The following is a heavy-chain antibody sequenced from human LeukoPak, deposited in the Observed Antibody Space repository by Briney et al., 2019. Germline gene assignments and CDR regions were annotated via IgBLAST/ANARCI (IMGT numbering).Heavy chain of an antibody. D-gene: IGHD3-10*01. J-gene: IGHJ4*02. Sequence: PGGSLRLSCLASGFTFSTYSMTWVRQVPGKGLDWVSAISADDTGYYADSVKGRFIVSRDNSKNTVSLQMSSLRAEDTALYYCAKGSGNGYGSGPFDYWGQGTLVTVSS. V-gene: IGHV3-23*01. CDR2: ISADDTG. CDR1: GFTFSTYS. CDR3: AKGSGNGYGSGPFDY.